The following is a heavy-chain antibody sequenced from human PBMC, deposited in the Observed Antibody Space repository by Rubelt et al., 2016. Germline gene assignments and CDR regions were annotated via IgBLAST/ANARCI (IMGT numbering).Heavy chain of an antibody. J-gene: IGHJ4*02. CDR2: IYYSGGT. CDR3: AGGITIFGVASGYFDY. D-gene: IGHD3-3*01. CDR1: GGSISSGGYY. V-gene: IGHV4-31*03. Sequence: QVQLQESGPGLVKPSQTLSLTCTVSGGSISSGGYYWSWIRQHPGKGLAWVGYIYYSGGTYYNPSLKSRVTRSVDTSKNQLSLKLSSVTAADTAVYYCAGGITIFGVASGYFDYWGQGTLVTVSS.